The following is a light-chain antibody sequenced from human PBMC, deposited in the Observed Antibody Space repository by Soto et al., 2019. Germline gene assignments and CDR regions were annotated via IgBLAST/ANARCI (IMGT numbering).Light chain of an antibody. J-gene: IGKJ2*01. CDR1: QSVKRK. Sequence: EIVMTQSPDTLSVSPGERATLSCRASQSVKRKLGWYQQKGGQAPRLLIYGASTRATGIPDRFSGSGSGTDFTLTISSLLSDDSAVYYCQQYNNGYTFGQGTRLEIK. CDR2: GAS. V-gene: IGKV3-15*01. CDR3: QQYNNGYT.